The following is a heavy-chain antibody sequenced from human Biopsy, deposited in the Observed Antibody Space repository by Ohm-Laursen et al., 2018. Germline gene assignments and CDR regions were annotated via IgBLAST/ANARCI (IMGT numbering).Heavy chain of an antibody. Sequence: TLSLTCSVSGGSISSSYWSWIRQPPGKGLEWIGGIYYSGSTNYNPFLKSRVTISVDTSKNQFSMRLNSVTAADTAVYYCARATNSTGWPYYYFYGMDVWGQGTTVTVSS. D-gene: IGHD2/OR15-2a*01. CDR1: GGSISSSY. J-gene: IGHJ6*02. CDR3: ARATNSTGWPYYYFYGMDV. V-gene: IGHV4-59*01. CDR2: IYYSGST.